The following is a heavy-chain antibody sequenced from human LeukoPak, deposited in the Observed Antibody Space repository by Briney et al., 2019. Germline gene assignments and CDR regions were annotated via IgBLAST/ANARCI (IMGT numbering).Heavy chain of an antibody. Sequence: ASVKVSCKASGYTFTNYAIHWVRQAPGQSLEWMGWINAGNGNTKYSQKLQGRVTITSYTSASTVYMELSSLRSEDTAVYYCAVGVLYSGHEWAFDIWGQGTMVTVSS. CDR3: AVGVLYSGHEWAFDI. D-gene: IGHD5-12*01. CDR2: INAGNGNT. CDR1: GYTFTNYA. V-gene: IGHV1-3*01. J-gene: IGHJ3*02.